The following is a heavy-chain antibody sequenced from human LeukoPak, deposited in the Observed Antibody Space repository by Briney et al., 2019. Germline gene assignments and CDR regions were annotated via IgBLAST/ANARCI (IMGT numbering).Heavy chain of an antibody. J-gene: IGHJ6*03. Sequence: SETLSLTCAVYGGSFSGYYWSWIRQPPGKGLEWIGSIYYSGSTHYNPSLESRVTISVDTSKNQFSLKLSSVTAADTAVYFCARDRFDDSSGYYYHYYYYMNVWGKGTTVTVSS. D-gene: IGHD3-22*01. CDR2: IYYSGST. CDR1: GGSFSGYY. CDR3: ARDRFDDSSGYYYHYYYYMNV. V-gene: IGHV4-34*01.